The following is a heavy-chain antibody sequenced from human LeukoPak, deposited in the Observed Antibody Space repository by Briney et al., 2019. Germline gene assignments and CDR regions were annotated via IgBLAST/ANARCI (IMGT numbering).Heavy chain of an antibody. CDR1: VFTFSNYA. CDR3: AKERLSITMVVVADH. J-gene: IGHJ4*02. CDR2: ISGSGGST. Sequence: GGSLRLSCAASVFTFSNYAMSWVRQAPGKGLEWVSAISGSGGSTYYADSVKGRFTISRDSSKNVVFLQINSLRVEDTAIYYCAKERLSITMVVVADHWGQGTLVTVPS. V-gene: IGHV3-23*01. D-gene: IGHD3-22*01.